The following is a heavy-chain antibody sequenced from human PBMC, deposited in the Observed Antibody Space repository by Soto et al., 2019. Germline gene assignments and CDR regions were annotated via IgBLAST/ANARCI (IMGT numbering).Heavy chain of an antibody. J-gene: IGHJ4*02. Sequence: EVQLVESGGSLVQPGGSLRLSCAASGFTFSSFWMHWVRQGPGKGLVWLSRINFDGTRTTYADSVKGRFTISRDNAKDTVYLQMNSLRAEDTAVYYCARGAGGRYYNDYWGQGTLVTVSS. CDR3: ARGAGGRYYNDY. V-gene: IGHV3-74*01. CDR2: INFDGTRT. CDR1: GFTFSSFW. D-gene: IGHD1-26*01.